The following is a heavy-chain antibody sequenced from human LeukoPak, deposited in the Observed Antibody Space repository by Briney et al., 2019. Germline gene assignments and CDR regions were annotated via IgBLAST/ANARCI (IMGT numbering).Heavy chain of an antibody. D-gene: IGHD6-19*01. V-gene: IGHV3-23*01. CDR3: AKDHGTAVAGFYY. CDR2: ITGTGGST. J-gene: IGHJ4*02. CDR1: GFILSTYG. Sequence: PGGSLRLSCAASGFILSTYGVSWVRQPPGKGVEWVSGITGTGGSTYYADSVKGRFTVSRDTSKNTLYLQMNSLRAEDTAIYYCAKDHGTAVAGFYYWGQGTLVTVSS.